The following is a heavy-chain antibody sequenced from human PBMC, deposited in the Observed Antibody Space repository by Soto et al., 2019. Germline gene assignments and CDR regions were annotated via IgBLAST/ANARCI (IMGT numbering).Heavy chain of an antibody. CDR1: GFTFTNYG. V-gene: IGHV1-18*01. CDR3: AATTGIVIGVRD. Sequence: QLQLVQSGSEVKKPGASVKVSCKTSGFTFTNYGFTWVRQAPGKGLEWMGWSSALNGFTNYAQDFQGRVTLTTDSSTNTAYMGLRGLRSDDTVFYYFAATTGIVIGVRDWGQGTLVSVAS. J-gene: IGHJ4*02. D-gene: IGHD1-26*01. CDR2: SSALNGFT.